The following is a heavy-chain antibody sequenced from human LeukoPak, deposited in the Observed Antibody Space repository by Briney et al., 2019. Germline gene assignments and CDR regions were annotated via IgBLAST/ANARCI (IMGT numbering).Heavy chain of an antibody. CDR1: GGSISSGSYY. Sequence: PSETLSLTCTVSGGSISSGSYYWSWIRQPAGKGLEWIGRIDSSGSTNYNPSLKSRVTLSVDTSKNQFSLMLSSVTAAGTGMCYCARDPGARIGAYYYCYMDFWGKGTTVSISS. J-gene: IGHJ6*03. V-gene: IGHV4-61*02. D-gene: IGHD3-10*01. CDR3: ARDPGARIGAYYYCYMDF. CDR2: IDSSGST.